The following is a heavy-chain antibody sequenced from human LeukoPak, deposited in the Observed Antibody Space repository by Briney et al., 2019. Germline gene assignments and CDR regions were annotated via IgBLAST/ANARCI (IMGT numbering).Heavy chain of an antibody. Sequence: PGGSLRLSCAAAGFTFSDYGMSWVRQAPGKGLEWVSGISGSGISTYYADSVKGRFTISRDNSKNTLYLQMNSLRVEDTAVYYCAKSWNYYDSSGDDALDIWGQGTMVTVSS. D-gene: IGHD3-22*01. CDR2: ISGSGIST. J-gene: IGHJ3*02. CDR3: AKSWNYYDSSGDDALDI. V-gene: IGHV3-23*01. CDR1: GFTFSDYG.